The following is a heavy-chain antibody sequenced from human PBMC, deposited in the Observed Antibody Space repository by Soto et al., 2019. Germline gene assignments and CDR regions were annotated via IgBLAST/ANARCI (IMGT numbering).Heavy chain of an antibody. J-gene: IGHJ5*02. D-gene: IGHD2-15*01. CDR3: ARDLGYCNSSGCFRNWLDP. CDR1: GYSFRTHG. V-gene: IGHV1-18*01. Sequence: QVQLVQSGAEVKTPGASVKVSCRASGYSFRTHGISWVRQAPGQGLEWMGWISTYDDKTNFPQKFQGRITMTTDTSTSTAYLELRSLRSDDTAVYFCARDLGYCNSSGCFRNWLDPLGQGTLVTVSS. CDR2: ISTYDDKT.